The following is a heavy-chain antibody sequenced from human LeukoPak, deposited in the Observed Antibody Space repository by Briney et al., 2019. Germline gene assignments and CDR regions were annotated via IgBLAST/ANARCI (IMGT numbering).Heavy chain of an antibody. CDR2: INPNSGGT. CDR3: ARALIVATPFGGLDAFDI. J-gene: IGHJ3*02. D-gene: IGHD5-12*01. CDR1: GYTFTGYY. V-gene: IGHV1-2*02. Sequence: GASVKVSCKASGYTFTGYYMHWVRQAPGQGLEWMGWINPNSGGTNYAQKFQGRVTMTRDTSISTAYMELSRLRSDDTAVYYCARALIVATPFGGLDAFDIWGQGTMVTVSS.